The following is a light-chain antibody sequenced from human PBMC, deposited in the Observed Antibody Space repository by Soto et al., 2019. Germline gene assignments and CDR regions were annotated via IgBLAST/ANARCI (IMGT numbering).Light chain of an antibody. CDR2: AAS. V-gene: IGKV1-39*01. CDR3: QQSYSTPRP. Sequence: DIQMTQSPSSLSASVGDRVTITCRASQSISSYLNWYQQKPGKAPKLLIYAASSLQSGVPSRFSGSGSGTDFPLTISSLQPEDFATYYCQQSYSTPRPFGQGTQVDIK. CDR1: QSISSY. J-gene: IGKJ1*01.